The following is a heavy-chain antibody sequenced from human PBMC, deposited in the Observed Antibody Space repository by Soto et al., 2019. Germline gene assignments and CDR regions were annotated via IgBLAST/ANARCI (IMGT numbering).Heavy chain of an antibody. CDR1: GGSISSGGYY. D-gene: IGHD3-3*02. CDR2: IYYSGST. Sequence: SETLSLTXAVSGGSISSGGYYWSWIRQPPGKGLEWIGCIYYSGSTYYNPSLKSRVTISVDTSKNQFSLKLSSVTAADTAVYYCASPKIAFYNWFDPWGQGTLVTVSS. J-gene: IGHJ5*02. CDR3: ASPKIAFYNWFDP. V-gene: IGHV4-30-2*03.